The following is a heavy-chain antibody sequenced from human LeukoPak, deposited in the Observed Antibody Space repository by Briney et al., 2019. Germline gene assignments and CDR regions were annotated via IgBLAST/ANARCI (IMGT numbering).Heavy chain of an antibody. CDR2: IYYSGST. CDR3: ARDQDRGWFDP. D-gene: IGHD2-15*01. J-gene: IGHJ5*02. CDR1: GGSMSPYH. Sequence: PSETLSLTCTVSGGSMSPYHWGWIRQPPGKGLEWTGYIYYSGSTNYNPPLNSRVTISVDTSKNQFSLKLSSVTAADTAVYYCARDQDRGWFDPWGQGTLVTVSS. V-gene: IGHV4-59*01.